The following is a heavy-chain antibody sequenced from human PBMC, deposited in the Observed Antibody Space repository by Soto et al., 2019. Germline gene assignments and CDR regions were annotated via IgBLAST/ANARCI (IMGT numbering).Heavy chain of an antibody. D-gene: IGHD1-26*01. V-gene: IGHV3-30*18. CDR2: ISHDGSNK. CDR3: AKDVVVGATTGLGDYYYYYGMDV. J-gene: IGHJ6*02. CDR1: GFTFSSYG. Sequence: QVQLVESGGGVVQPGRSLRLSCAASGFTFSSYGMHWVRQAPGKGLEWVAVISHDGSNKYYADSVKGRFTISRDNSKNKLYLQMNSLRAEDTAVYYCAKDVVVGATTGLGDYYYYYGMDVWGQGTTVTVSS.